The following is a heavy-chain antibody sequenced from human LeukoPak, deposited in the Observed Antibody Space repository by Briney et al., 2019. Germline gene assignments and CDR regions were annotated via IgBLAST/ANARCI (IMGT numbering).Heavy chain of an antibody. CDR2: IYYSGST. CDR1: GGSISSYY. CDR3: ARHVPYYYGSGSYHDY. V-gene: IGHV4-59*08. Sequence: PSETLSLTCTDSGGSISSYYWSWIRQPPGKGLEWIGYIYYSGSTNYNPSLKSRVTISVDTSKNQFSLKLSSVTAADTAVYYCARHVPYYYGSGSYHDYWGQGTLVAVSS. D-gene: IGHD3-10*01. J-gene: IGHJ4*02.